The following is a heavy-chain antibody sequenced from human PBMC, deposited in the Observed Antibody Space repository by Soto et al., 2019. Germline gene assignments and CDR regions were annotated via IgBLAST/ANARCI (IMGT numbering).Heavy chain of an antibody. CDR1: GGSISSYY. V-gene: IGHV4-59*08. J-gene: IGHJ4*02. CDR2: IYYSGST. CDR3: ARHYEDCTNGVCWPDFDY. D-gene: IGHD2-8*01. Sequence: PSETLSLTCTVSGGSISSYYWSWIRQPPGKGLEWIGYIYYSGSTNYNPSLKSRVTISVDTSKNQFSLKLSSVTAADTAVYYCARHYEDCTNGVCWPDFDYWGQGTLVTVSS.